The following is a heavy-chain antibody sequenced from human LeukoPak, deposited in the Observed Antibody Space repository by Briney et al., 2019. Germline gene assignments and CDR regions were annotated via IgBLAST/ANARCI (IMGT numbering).Heavy chain of an antibody. CDR3: AREGKTVRGTFSDY. V-gene: IGHV3-30*04. CDR2: ISYDGSNK. Sequence: PGGSLRLSCAASGFTLSSYAMHWVRQAPCKGLEWVAVISYDGSNKYYADSVKGRFTISRDNSKNTLYLQMNSLRAEDTAVYYCAREGKTVRGTFSDYWGQGTLVTVSS. J-gene: IGHJ4*02. D-gene: IGHD3-10*01. CDR1: GFTLSSYA.